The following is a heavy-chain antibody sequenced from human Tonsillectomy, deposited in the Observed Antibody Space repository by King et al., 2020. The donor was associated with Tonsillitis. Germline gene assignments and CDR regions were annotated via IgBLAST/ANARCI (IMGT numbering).Heavy chain of an antibody. CDR3: AKDRQSLYYYYAMDV. CDR2: IRYDGSYK. Sequence: QLVQSGGGVVQPGGSLRLSCAASGFTFSSYGMHWVRQAPGKGLEWVSFIRYDGSYKYYADSVKGRFTISRDNSKNTLYLQMNSLRPEDTAIYYCAKDRQSLYYYYAMDVWGQGTTVTVS. V-gene: IGHV3-30*02. J-gene: IGHJ6*02. D-gene: IGHD6-19*01. CDR1: GFTFSSYG.